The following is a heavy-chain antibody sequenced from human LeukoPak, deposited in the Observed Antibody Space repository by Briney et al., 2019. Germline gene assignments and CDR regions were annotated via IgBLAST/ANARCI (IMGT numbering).Heavy chain of an antibody. J-gene: IGHJ4*02. V-gene: IGHV4-59*01. CDR3: TRAKAN. Sequence: PSETLSLTCAVSGGSISSYYWSWIRQPPGKGLEWIGYISYSGSTNYNPSLKSRVTISVDTSKNQFFLKLSSVTAADTALYYCTRAKANWGQGTLVTVSS. CDR2: ISYSGST. CDR1: GGSISSYY.